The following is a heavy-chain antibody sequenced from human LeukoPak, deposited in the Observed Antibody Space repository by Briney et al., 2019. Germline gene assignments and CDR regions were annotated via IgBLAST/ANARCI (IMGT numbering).Heavy chain of an antibody. D-gene: IGHD4-17*01. CDR2: IKEDGSEK. V-gene: IGHV3-7*01. Sequence: GGSLRLSCVASGFNFSNYWMNWVRQAPGKGLEWVANIKEDGSEKYYVDSVKGRFTISRDNAKNSVYLQMNSLRAEDTAVYYCAKDQDYGGNSDYWGQGTLVTVSS. CDR3: AKDQDYGGNSDY. CDR1: GFNFSNYW. J-gene: IGHJ4*02.